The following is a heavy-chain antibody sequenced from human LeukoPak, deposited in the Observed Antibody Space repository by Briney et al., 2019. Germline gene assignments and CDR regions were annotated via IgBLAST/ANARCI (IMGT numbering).Heavy chain of an antibody. J-gene: IGHJ4*02. D-gene: IGHD1-1*01. V-gene: IGHV4-59*01. CDR1: SGSISRYY. Sequence: SETLSLTCTVSSGSISRYYWSWTRQSPGKALEWIGYMYHGGSAHYSPSLKSRVTISIDTSKNQISLKVASVTAADTAVYFCARVRGQLWPPDYWGQGTQVIVSS. CDR3: ARVRGQLWPPDY. CDR2: MYHGGSA.